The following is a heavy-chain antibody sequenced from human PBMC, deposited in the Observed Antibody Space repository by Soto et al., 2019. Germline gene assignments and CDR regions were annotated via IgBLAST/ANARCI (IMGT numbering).Heavy chain of an antibody. CDR1: GGTFSSYA. Sequence: ASVKVPCKASGGTFSSYAISWVRQAPGQGLEWMGGIIPIFGTANYAQKFQGRVTITADESTSTAYMELSSLRSEDTAVYYCASGADYVWGSYRKFDYWGQGTLVTVSS. J-gene: IGHJ4*02. V-gene: IGHV1-69*13. D-gene: IGHD3-16*02. CDR2: IIPIFGTA. CDR3: ASGADYVWGSYRKFDY.